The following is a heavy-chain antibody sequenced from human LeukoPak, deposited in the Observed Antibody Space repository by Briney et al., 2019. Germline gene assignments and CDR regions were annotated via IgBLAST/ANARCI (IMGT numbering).Heavy chain of an antibody. CDR1: GYTFTGYY. CDR2: INPNSGGT. V-gene: IGHV1-2*02. Sequence: ASVKVSCKASGYTFTGYYMHWVRQAPGQGLEWMGWINPNSGGTNYAQKFQGRVTMTRDTSISTAYMELSSLRSEDTAVYYCARDKSGTATGFDYWGQGTLVTVSS. J-gene: IGHJ4*02. D-gene: IGHD5-18*01. CDR3: ARDKSGTATGFDY.